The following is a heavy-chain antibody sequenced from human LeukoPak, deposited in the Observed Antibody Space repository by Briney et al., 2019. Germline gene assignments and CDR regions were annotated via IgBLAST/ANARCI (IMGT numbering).Heavy chain of an antibody. CDR2: ISVSGGTT. CDR1: GFTFSSYG. Sequence: GGSLRLSCAASGFTFSSYGMSWVRQAPGKGLQWVSGISVSGGTTHYADSVKGRFTISRDNSKHTLYLQMNSLRAEDTALYYCTKGFYDSGCSLSALDHWGQGTLVTVSS. D-gene: IGHD3-10*01. J-gene: IGHJ4*02. CDR3: TKGFYDSGCSLSALDH. V-gene: IGHV3-23*01.